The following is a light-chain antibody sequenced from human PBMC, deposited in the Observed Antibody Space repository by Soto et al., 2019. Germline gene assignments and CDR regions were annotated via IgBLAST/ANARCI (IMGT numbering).Light chain of an antibody. CDR1: SSDVGGYSY. CDR2: DVS. Sequence: QSALTQPASVSGSPGQSITISCTGTSSDVGGYSYVSWYQQHPGKAPKLMIYDVSNRPSGVSNRFSGSKSGNTASLTISGLQAEDEADYYCSSYTSSSTLGGYVFGTGTKVTVL. J-gene: IGLJ1*01. CDR3: SSYTSSSTLGGYV. V-gene: IGLV2-14*01.